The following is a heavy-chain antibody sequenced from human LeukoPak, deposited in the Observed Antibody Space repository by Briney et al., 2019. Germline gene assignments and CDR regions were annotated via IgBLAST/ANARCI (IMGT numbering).Heavy chain of an antibody. CDR3: ARQFVITPTSNFGWFDP. CDR2: ISYSGST. CDR1: GGPISSSYW. Sequence: SETLSLTCAVSGGPISSSYWWSWVRQPPGKGLEWIASISYSGSTYYNPSLKSRVTISVDTSKNQFSLKPSSVTAADTAVYYCARQFVITPTSNFGWFDPWGQGTLVTVSS. D-gene: IGHD4-11*01. J-gene: IGHJ5*02. V-gene: IGHV4-39*01.